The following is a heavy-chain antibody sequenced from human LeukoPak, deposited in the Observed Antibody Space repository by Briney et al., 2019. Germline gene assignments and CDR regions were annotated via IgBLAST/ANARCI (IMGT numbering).Heavy chain of an antibody. CDR2: IYGGGST. Sequence: GGSLRLSCAASGVTVSNNFMSWVRQAPGKGLEWVSVIYGGGSTYYADSVKGRFTISRDNAKNSLYLQMNSLRAEDTAVYYCARDARQQLVERFDYWGQGTLVTVSS. CDR3: ARDARQQLVERFDY. V-gene: IGHV3-53*01. CDR1: GVTVSNNF. J-gene: IGHJ4*02. D-gene: IGHD6-13*01.